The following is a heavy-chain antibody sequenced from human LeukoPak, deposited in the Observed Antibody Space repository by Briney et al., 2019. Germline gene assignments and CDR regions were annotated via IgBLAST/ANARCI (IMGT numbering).Heavy chain of an antibody. V-gene: IGHV4-59*01. CDR2: IYNSGRT. CDR3: VRERNCSGASCLDGFDI. Sequence: SETLSLTCTVSGGSISTYYWSWLRQPPGKGLEWIGYIYNSGRTNYNPSLESRVTISVDTSKNQSSLKLNSVTAADTAVYYCVRERNCSGASCLDGFDIWGQGTMVTVSS. D-gene: IGHD2-15*01. CDR1: GGSISTYY. J-gene: IGHJ3*02.